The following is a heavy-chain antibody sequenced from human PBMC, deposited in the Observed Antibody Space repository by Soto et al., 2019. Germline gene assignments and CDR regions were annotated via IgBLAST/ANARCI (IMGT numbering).Heavy chain of an antibody. Sequence: QVQLQESGPGLVKPSQTLSLTCTVSGGSISSGGYYWSWIRQHPGKGLEWIGYIYYSGSTYYNPSLKGRVTISVDTSKNQFSLKRSSVTAADTAVYYCASYNTLRFLEWLPPVVYWGQGTLFTVSS. J-gene: IGHJ4*02. V-gene: IGHV4-31*03. D-gene: IGHD3-3*01. CDR3: ASYNTLRFLEWLPPVVY. CDR1: GGSISSGGYY. CDR2: IYYSGST.